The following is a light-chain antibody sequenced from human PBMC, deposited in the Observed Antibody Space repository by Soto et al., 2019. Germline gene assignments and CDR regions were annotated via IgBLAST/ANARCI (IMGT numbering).Light chain of an antibody. CDR2: GAS. V-gene: IGKV3D-15*01. Sequence: EIVMTQSPATLSVYPGERATLSCRASQSVSSNLAWYQQKPGQAPRLLIYGASTRATGIPARFSGSGSGTEFTLTISSLQSEDFAVYYCQQYNNWPPIPFGQGTLLEIK. CDR1: QSVSSN. CDR3: QQYNNWPPIP. J-gene: IGKJ5*01.